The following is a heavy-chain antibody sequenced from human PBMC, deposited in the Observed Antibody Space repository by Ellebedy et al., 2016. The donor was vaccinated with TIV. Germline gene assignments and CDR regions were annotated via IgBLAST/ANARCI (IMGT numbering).Heavy chain of an antibody. Sequence: GESLKISCGGSGFTFNNYWMSWVRQAAGKGLELVAKIKEDGSATYYGDSVKGRFAISRDYAKNSLYLEMNSLRPEDTAVYYCVRGEGWTDYWGQGTVVTVSS. V-gene: IGHV3-7*04. J-gene: IGHJ4*02. CDR3: VRGEGWTDY. CDR1: GFTFNNYW. D-gene: IGHD3/OR15-3a*01. CDR2: IKEDGSAT.